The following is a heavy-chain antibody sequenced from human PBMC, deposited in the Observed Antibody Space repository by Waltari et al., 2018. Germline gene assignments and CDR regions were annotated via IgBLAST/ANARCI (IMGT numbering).Heavy chain of an antibody. CDR1: GSTFRNYE. D-gene: IGHD3-22*01. Sequence: EVQLVESGGGLVQPGGSLRLSCAPSGSTFRNYEMSWVRQAPGKGLEWVANIKQDGSDKYYVDSVKGRFTISRDNAKNSLFLQMNSLRVEDTAVYYCARDRGVIVYWGQGTLVTVSS. CDR2: IKQDGSDK. J-gene: IGHJ4*02. CDR3: ARDRGVIVY. V-gene: IGHV3-7*01.